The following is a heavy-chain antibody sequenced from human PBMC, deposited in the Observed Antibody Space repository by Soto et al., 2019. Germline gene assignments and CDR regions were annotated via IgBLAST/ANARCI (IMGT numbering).Heavy chain of an antibody. D-gene: IGHD3-3*01. Sequence: PSETLSLTCAVYGGSFSGYYWSWIRQPPGKGLEWIGEINHSGSTNYNPSLKSRVTISVDTSKNQFSLKLSSVTAADTAVYYCAGPTYYDFWSGYYKYGMDVWGQGTTVTVSS. J-gene: IGHJ6*02. CDR2: INHSGST. CDR3: AGPTYYDFWSGYYKYGMDV. V-gene: IGHV4-34*01. CDR1: GGSFSGYY.